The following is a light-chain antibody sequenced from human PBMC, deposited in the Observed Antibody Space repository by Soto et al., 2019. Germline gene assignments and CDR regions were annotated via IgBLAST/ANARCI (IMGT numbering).Light chain of an antibody. J-gene: IGKJ4*01. Sequence: DIRMTQSPSSLSAPVGDRVTITCRASQSINDYVNWYQQKVGEPPKLLIYAASSLQSGVPSRFSGSGSGADYTLTISRLQPEDFATYYCQQTYSIPLTFGGGTKV. CDR3: QQTYSIPLT. V-gene: IGKV1-39*01. CDR1: QSINDY. CDR2: AAS.